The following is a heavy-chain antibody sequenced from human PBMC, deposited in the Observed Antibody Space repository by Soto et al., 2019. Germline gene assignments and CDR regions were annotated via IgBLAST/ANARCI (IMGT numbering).Heavy chain of an antibody. V-gene: IGHV1-2*02. D-gene: IGHD2-2*01. CDR3: AREMAQLLFQLLDP. Sequence: ASVKVSCKASGYTFTGYYMHWVRQAPGQGLEWMGWINPNSGGTNYAQKLQGRVTMTRDTSISTAYMELSRLRSDDTAVYYCAREMAQLLFQLLDPWGQGTMVTVSS. CDR2: INPNSGGT. J-gene: IGHJ5*02. CDR1: GYTFTGYY.